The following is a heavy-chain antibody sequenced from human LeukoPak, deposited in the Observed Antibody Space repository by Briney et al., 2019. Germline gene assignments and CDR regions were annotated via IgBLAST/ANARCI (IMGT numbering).Heavy chain of an antibody. CDR3: ARRPTAGLRTFDF. CDR2: IYTSGST. CDR1: GGSISSGSYY. J-gene: IGHJ3*01. V-gene: IGHV4-61*02. Sequence: SETLSLTCTVSGGSISSGSYYWNWIRQPAGKGLEWIGRIYTSGSTNYNPSLKRRVTISLNTSKHQFSLKLTSVTAADTAMYYCARRPTAGLRTFDFWGQGTMVTVSS. D-gene: IGHD6-13*01.